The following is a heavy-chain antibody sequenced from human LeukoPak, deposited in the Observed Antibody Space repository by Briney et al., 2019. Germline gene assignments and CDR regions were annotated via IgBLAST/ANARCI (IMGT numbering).Heavy chain of an antibody. J-gene: IGHJ4*02. CDR3: VRQLDTAMVDY. Sequence: EASETLSLTCTVSGDSISGYYWGWIRQAPGKGLEWIGYIHYRGSTNYNPSLKSRVTISLDTSKNQFSLRLNSVTAADTAVYYCVRQLDTAMVDYWGQGTLVTVSS. V-gene: IGHV4-59*08. D-gene: IGHD5-18*01. CDR2: IHYRGST. CDR1: GDSISGYY.